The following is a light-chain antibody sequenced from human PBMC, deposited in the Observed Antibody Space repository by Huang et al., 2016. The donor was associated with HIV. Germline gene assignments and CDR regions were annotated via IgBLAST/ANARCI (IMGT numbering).Light chain of an antibody. Sequence: EIVLTPSPATLSLSPGERAPLSCRASQSVNSYLAWYQQKPCQAPLLLIYDASNRATGSPGSFSGSGSGTDFTLPISSLEPEDFAIDYCQQRSNWPTFGQGTRLEI. CDR2: DAS. CDR1: QSVNSY. CDR3: QQRSNWPT. J-gene: IGKJ5*01. V-gene: IGKV3-11*01.